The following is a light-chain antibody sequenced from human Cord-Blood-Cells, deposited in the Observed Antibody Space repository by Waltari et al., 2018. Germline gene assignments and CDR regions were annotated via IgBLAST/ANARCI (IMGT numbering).Light chain of an antibody. J-gene: IGKJ3*01. CDR2: GAS. V-gene: IGKV3-15*01. CDR3: QQYNNWPFT. Sequence: EIVMTQSPATLSVSPGERATLSCRASQSVSSNLAWYQQKPGQAPRLLIYGASTRATGIPARCSGGGSGTEFTLTISSLQSEDFAVYYCQQYNNWPFTFGPGTKVDIK. CDR1: QSVSSN.